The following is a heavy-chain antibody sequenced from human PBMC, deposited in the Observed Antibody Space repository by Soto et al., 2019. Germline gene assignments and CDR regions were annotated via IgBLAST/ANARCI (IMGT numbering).Heavy chain of an antibody. D-gene: IGHD2-21*01. CDR3: ARDIASPGGDYFDY. V-gene: IGHV3-21*06. CDR2: ISTGGAYM. CDR1: GFTFRNYN. J-gene: IGHJ4*02. Sequence: EVQLVESGGGLVKAGGSLRLFCTASGFTFRNYNMNGVRQAPGKGLEWVSSISTGGAYMFYADSVKGRFTISRDNAQNSLFMQIDSPRAEDTAVYYCARDIASPGGDYFDYWGQGTLVTVSS.